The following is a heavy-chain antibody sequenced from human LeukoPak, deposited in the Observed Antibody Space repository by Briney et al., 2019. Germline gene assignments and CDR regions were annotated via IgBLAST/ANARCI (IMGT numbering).Heavy chain of an antibody. J-gene: IGHJ4*02. V-gene: IGHV4-4*07. CDR2: IYKSGSS. CDR3: ARGTTRPFDY. D-gene: IGHD1-7*01. Sequence: SETLSLTCSVSGGSISTYYWSWIRQSAGKGLEWIGRIYKSGSSNYNPSLKSRVSMSVDSSKNHFSLNLTSVTAEDTAVYYCARGTTRPFDYWGQGTLVTVSS. CDR1: GGSISTYY.